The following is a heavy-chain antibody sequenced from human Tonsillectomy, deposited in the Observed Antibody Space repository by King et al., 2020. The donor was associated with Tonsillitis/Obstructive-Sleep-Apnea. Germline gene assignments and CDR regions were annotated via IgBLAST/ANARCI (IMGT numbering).Heavy chain of an antibody. D-gene: IGHD2-15*01. J-gene: IGHJ3*02. V-gene: IGHV5-51*01. CDR1: GYIFTSHW. CDR2: IYPGDSDT. Sequence: QLVQSGAEVKKPGESLKISCKGSGYIFTSHWIAWVRQMPGKGLECMGIIYPGDSDTRYSPSFQGQVTIPVDKSISTAYLQWSSLKASDTAIYYCARLEMRVTAKAFDMWGQGTMVTVSP. CDR3: ARLEMRVTAKAFDM.